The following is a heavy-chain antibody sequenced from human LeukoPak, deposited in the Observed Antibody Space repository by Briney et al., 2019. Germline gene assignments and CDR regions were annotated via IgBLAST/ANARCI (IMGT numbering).Heavy chain of an antibody. V-gene: IGHV4-61*02. J-gene: IGHJ5*02. CDR3: ARDRLDAWFDP. CDR1: GGSISSGSYY. CDR2: IYTSGST. Sequence: PPQTLSLTCTVSGGSISSGSYYWSWIRQPAGKGLEWIGRIYTSGSTNYNPSLKSRVTISVDTSKNQFSLKLSSVTAADTAVYYCARDRLDAWFDPWGQGTLVTVSS.